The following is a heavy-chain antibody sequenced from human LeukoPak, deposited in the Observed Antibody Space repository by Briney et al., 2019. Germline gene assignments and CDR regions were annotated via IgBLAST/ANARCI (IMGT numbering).Heavy chain of an antibody. V-gene: IGHV3-21*01. Sequence: GGSLRLSCAGSGFTFSSYSMNWVRQAPGKGLEWVSSISSSSSYIYYADSVKGRFTISRDNAKNSLYLQMNSLRAEDTAVYYCAREGYYDFWSGYYLPSVNYCYYMDVWGKGTTVTVSS. D-gene: IGHD3-3*01. CDR2: ISSSSSYI. J-gene: IGHJ6*03. CDR3: AREGYYDFWSGYYLPSVNYCYYMDV. CDR1: GFTFSSYS.